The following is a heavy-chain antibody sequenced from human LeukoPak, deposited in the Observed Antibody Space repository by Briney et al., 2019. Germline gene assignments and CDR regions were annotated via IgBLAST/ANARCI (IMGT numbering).Heavy chain of an antibody. CDR1: GFTVSSNH. Sequence: GGSLRLSCAASGFTVSSNHMNWVRQAPGKGLEWVSIIYSGGTTYYADPVKGRFTVSKDNSMNTLYLQLNSLRAEDTALYYCARDSSSHYFDYWGQGTLVTVSS. V-gene: IGHV3-66*01. D-gene: IGHD6-6*01. J-gene: IGHJ4*02. CDR3: ARDSSSHYFDY. CDR2: IYSGGTT.